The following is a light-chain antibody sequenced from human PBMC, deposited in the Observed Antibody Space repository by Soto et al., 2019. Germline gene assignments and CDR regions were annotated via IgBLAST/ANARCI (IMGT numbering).Light chain of an antibody. J-gene: IGLJ1*01. CDR1: SSDVGGYNY. CDR2: DVT. Sequence: QSALTQPRSVSGSPGQSVTISCTGTSSDVGGYNYVSWYQQHPGKAPKLMIYDVTKRPSGVPDRFSGSKSGNTASLSISGLQAEDEADYYCCAFAGTSTSFGTGTKVTVL. CDR3: CAFAGTSTS. V-gene: IGLV2-11*01.